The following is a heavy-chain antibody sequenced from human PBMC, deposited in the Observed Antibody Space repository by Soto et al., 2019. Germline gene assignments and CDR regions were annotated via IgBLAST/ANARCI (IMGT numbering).Heavy chain of an antibody. CDR2: ISYDGSNK. CDR1: GFTFSSYA. CDR3: ASFAGLRHYYDYGMDV. J-gene: IGHJ6*02. Sequence: QVQLVESGGGVVQPGRSLRLSCAGFGFTFSSYAMHWVRQAPGKGPEWVAVISYDGSNKYYVDSVKGRFTISRDNKKNTVYLRMNSLRAEDTAVYFCASFAGLRHYYDYGMDVCGQGTTVTVSS. V-gene: IGHV3-30-3*01.